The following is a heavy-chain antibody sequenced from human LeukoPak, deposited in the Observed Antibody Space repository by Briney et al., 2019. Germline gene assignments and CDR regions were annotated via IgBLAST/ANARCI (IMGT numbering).Heavy chain of an antibody. CDR1: EFTFSSYW. J-gene: IGHJ4*02. V-gene: IGHV3-7*01. Sequence: GGSLRLSCAASEFTFSSYWMTWVRQAPGKGLEWVANINRDGSEKYYVDSVKGRFTISRDNAKNSLYLQMNSLRAEDTAVYYCARVGAVLRYFDWLSYYFDYWGQGTLVTVSS. D-gene: IGHD3-9*01. CDR3: ARVGAVLRYFDWLSYYFDY. CDR2: INRDGSEK.